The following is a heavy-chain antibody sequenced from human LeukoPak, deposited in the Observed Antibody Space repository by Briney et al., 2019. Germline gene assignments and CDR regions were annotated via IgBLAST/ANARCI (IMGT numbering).Heavy chain of an antibody. J-gene: IGHJ4*02. CDR1: GFTVSSSF. Sequence: PEGSLRLSCAASGFTVSSSFMNWVRQAPGKGLEWVSVIYSGGNTYYADSVKDRFTISRDNSKNTLYLQMNNLRAEDTAVYYCVRDTPTTGTRYFPYWGQGTLVTVSS. V-gene: IGHV3-66*01. D-gene: IGHD1-1*01. CDR2: IYSGGNT. CDR3: VRDTPTTGTRYFPY.